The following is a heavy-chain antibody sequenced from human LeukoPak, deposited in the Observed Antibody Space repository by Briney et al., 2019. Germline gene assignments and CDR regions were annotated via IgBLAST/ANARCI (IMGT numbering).Heavy chain of an antibody. CDR2: IHASGPT. CDR3: ARHDAGIAARPFDN. D-gene: IGHD6-6*01. Sequence: PSETLSLTCTVSGGSISTYYWSWIRRPPGKGLEWIAYIHASGPTNYNPSLRSRITISVDTSKNQFSLKLSSVTAADTAVYYCARHDAGIAARPFDNWGQGTLVTVSS. CDR1: GGSISTYY. V-gene: IGHV4-4*09. J-gene: IGHJ4*02.